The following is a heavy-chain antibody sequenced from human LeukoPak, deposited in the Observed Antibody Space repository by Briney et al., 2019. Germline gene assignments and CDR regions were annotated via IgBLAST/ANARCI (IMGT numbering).Heavy chain of an antibody. D-gene: IGHD3-22*01. CDR3: ARDNPKVSGSSDY. Sequence: PGGSLRLSCAASGFTFSSYSMNWVRQAPAKGLEWVSSISSSSSYIYYADAVKGRFTISRDNAKNSLYLQMNSLRAEDTAVYYCARDNPKVSGSSDYWGQGTLVTVSS. CDR1: GFTFSSYS. V-gene: IGHV3-21*01. CDR2: ISSSSSYI. J-gene: IGHJ4*02.